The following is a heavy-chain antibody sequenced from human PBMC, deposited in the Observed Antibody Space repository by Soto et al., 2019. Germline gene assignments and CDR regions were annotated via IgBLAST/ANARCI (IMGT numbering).Heavy chain of an antibody. D-gene: IGHD2-2*01. V-gene: IGHV1-69*01. CDR1: GGTFSSYA. CDR3: ASSQGSSTSLEIYYYYYYGMDV. Sequence: QVQLVQSGAEVKKPGSSVKVSCKASGGTFSSYAISWVRQAPGQGLEWMGGIIPISDTTNYAQKFQGRVTITADESTSTAYMEESSLRSEDTAVYYCASSQGSSTSLEIYYYYYYGMDVWGQGTTVTVSS. J-gene: IGHJ6*02. CDR2: IIPISDTT.